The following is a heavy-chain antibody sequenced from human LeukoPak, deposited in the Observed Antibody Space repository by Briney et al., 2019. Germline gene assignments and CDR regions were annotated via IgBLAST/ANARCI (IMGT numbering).Heavy chain of an antibody. J-gene: IGHJ4*02. CDR2: IIPLLGIA. D-gene: IGHD5-12*01. Sequence: SVKVSCKASGGIFSSYTISWVRQAPGQGLEWMGRIIPLLGIANYAQEFQGRVTIIADKSTSTAYMELSSLRSEDTAVYYCARDDADSAYADGDYWGQGTLVTVSS. CDR1: GGIFSSYT. CDR3: ARDDADSAYADGDY. V-gene: IGHV1-69*04.